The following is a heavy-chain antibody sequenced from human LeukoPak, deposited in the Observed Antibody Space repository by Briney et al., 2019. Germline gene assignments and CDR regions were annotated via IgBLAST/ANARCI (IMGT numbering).Heavy chain of an antibody. V-gene: IGHV4-39*01. CDR2: IYYSGST. Sequence: SETLSLTCTVSGGSISSSSYYWGWIRQPPGKGLEWIGSIYYSGSTYYNPSLKSRVTISVDTSKNQFSLKLSSVTAADTAVYYRARPRRQRNWFDPWGQGTLVTVSS. D-gene: IGHD6-25*01. J-gene: IGHJ5*02. CDR3: ARPRRQRNWFDP. CDR1: GGSISSSSYY.